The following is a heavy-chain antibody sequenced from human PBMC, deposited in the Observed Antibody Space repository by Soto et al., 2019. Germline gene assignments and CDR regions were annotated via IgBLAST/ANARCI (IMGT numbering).Heavy chain of an antibody. J-gene: IGHJ5*02. D-gene: IGHD2-15*01. CDR2: INPNSGGT. Sequence: GASVKVSCKASGYTFTGYYMHWVRQAPGQGLEWMGWINPNSGGTNYAQKFQGWVTMTRDTSISTAYMELSRLRSDDTAVYYCARGVVVVATNWFDPWGQGTLVTVSS. CDR3: ARGVVVVATNWFDP. V-gene: IGHV1-2*04. CDR1: GYTFTGYY.